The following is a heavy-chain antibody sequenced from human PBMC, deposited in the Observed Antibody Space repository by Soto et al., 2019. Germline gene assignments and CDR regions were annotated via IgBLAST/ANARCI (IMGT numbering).Heavy chain of an antibody. CDR3: ALVPADTYYYYYGMDV. J-gene: IGHJ6*02. Sequence: GESLKISCKGSGYSFTSYWISWVRQMPGKGLEWMGRIDPSDSYTNYSPSFQGHVTISADKSISTAYLQWSSLKASDTAMYYCALVPADTYYYYYGMDVWGQGTTVTVS. D-gene: IGHD2-2*01. V-gene: IGHV5-10-1*01. CDR1: GYSFTSYW. CDR2: IDPSDSYT.